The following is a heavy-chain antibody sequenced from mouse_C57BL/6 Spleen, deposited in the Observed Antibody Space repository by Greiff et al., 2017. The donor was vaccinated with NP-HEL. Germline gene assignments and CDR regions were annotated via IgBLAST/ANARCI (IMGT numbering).Heavy chain of an antibody. CDR2: ISSGGSYT. CDR1: GFTFSSYG. V-gene: IGHV5-6*01. J-gene: IGHJ4*01. CDR3: ERLYDYDVEYYYAMDY. Sequence: EVQGVESGGDLVKPGGSLKLSCAASGFTFSSYGMSWVRQTPDKRLEWVATISSGGSYTYYPDSVKGRFTISRDNAKNTLYLQISSLKSEDTAMYYCERLYDYDVEYYYAMDYWGQGTSVTVSS. D-gene: IGHD2-4*01.